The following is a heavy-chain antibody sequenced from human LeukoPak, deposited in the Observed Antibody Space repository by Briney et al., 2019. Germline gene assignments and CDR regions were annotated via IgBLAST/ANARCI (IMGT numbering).Heavy chain of an antibody. CDR3: ARQRGSGSPYFDY. V-gene: IGHV4-59*08. Sequence: SETLSLTCTASGFTISSYNWSWIRQPPGKGLEWIGYIYNSGSTKYNPSLKSRVTTTVETSKNQFSMKMSSVTAADTAVYYCARQRGSGSPYFDYWGQGTLVTVSS. D-gene: IGHD3-10*01. CDR1: GFTISSYN. J-gene: IGHJ4*02. CDR2: IYNSGST.